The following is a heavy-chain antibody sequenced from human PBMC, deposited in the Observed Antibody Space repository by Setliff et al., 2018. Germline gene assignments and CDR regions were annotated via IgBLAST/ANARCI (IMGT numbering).Heavy chain of an antibody. J-gene: IGHJ6*02. Sequence: PSETLSLTCNVSGYSISSGYYWAWIRQPPGKGLEWIGSIYHSGDTYCNPSLKSRVTISVDTSKNQSSLKLSSVSAADTAVYYCAISAAGTGNVGHYYSMDGWGQGTTVTVSS. V-gene: IGHV4-38-2*02. CDR3: AISAAGTGNVGHYYSMDG. CDR2: IYHSGDT. D-gene: IGHD6-13*01. CDR1: GYSISSGYY.